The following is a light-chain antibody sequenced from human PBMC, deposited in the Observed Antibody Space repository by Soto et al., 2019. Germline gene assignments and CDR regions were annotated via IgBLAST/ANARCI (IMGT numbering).Light chain of an antibody. J-gene: IGKJ5*01. CDR2: LGS. CDR3: MQALQTSIT. V-gene: IGKV2-28*01. CDR1: QSLLHSNGYNY. Sequence: DIVMTQSPLSLPVSPGEPASISCRSSQSLLHSNGYNYLDWYLQKPGQSPQLLIYLGSNRASGVPDRFSGSGSGTDFTLKISRVEAEDVGVYYCMQALQTSITFGQGTPLEIK.